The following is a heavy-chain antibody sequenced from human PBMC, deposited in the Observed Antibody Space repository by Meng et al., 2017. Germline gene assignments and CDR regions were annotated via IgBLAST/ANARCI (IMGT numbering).Heavy chain of an antibody. CDR3: ARALIVVANWFDP. V-gene: IGHV1-2*06. CDR2: INPNSGGT. D-gene: IGHD3-22*01. Sequence: QGQLVECGDEVKKPGASVKVSCKSSGYTFTGYYMHWVRQAPGQGLEWMGRINPNSGGTNYAQKFQGRVTMTRDTSISTAYMELSRLRSDDTAVYYCARALIVVANWFDPWGQGTLVTVSS. CDR1: GYTFTGYY. J-gene: IGHJ5*02.